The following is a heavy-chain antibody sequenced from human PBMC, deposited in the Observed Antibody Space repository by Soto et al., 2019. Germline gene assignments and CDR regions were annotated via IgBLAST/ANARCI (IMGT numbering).Heavy chain of an antibody. CDR1: GYTFTNYA. J-gene: IGHJ4*02. CDR3: ARRNVYGSGSYSFDY. D-gene: IGHD3-10*01. V-gene: IGHV1-3*01. CDR2: INAAIGNT. Sequence: QVQLVQSGAEVKKPGASVKVSCKASGYTFTNYAMHWVRQAPGQRLEGMGWINAAIGNTKYSQKFQGSVTITRYTSAKTAYMELSRLRSEATAVYYFARRNVYGSGSYSFDYWGQGNLGTVSS.